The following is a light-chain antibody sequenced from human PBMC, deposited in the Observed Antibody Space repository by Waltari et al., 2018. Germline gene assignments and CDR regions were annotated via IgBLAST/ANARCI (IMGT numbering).Light chain of an antibody. V-gene: IGLV2-23*01. CDR3: CSYVTSNAVM. CDR1: SSDLAIHNL. Sequence: QSALTQPASVSGSPGQSITISCTGPSSDLAIHNLVSWYQHHPGKAPKFLIYEATKRPSGVSDRFSGSKSGNTASLTISGLQAEDEADYYCCSYVTSNAVMFGGGTKVTVL. CDR2: EAT. J-gene: IGLJ3*02.